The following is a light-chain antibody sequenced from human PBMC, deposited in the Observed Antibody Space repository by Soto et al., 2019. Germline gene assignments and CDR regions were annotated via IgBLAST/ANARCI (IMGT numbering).Light chain of an antibody. CDR3: QQRSNWPPVCT. V-gene: IGKV3-11*01. J-gene: IGKJ5*01. CDR1: QTISSN. CDR2: GAS. Sequence: EIVMTQSPATLSVSPGERATLSCRASQTISSNLAWYQQKPGQAPRLLIYGASTRATGIPARFSGSGSGTDFTLTISSLEPEDFAVYYCQQRSNWPPVCTFGQGTRLEIK.